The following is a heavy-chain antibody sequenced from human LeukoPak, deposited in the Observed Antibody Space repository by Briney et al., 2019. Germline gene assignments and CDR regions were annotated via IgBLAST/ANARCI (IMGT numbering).Heavy chain of an antibody. CDR1: GFTFGDYA. Sequence: GGSLRLPCTASGFTFGDYAMSWVRQAPGKGLEWVGFIRSKAYGGTTEYAASVKGRFTISRDDSKSIAYLQMNSLKTEDTAVYYCTRARDYFDYWGQGTLVTVSS. V-gene: IGHV3-49*04. D-gene: IGHD6-6*01. CDR2: IRSKAYGGTT. J-gene: IGHJ4*02. CDR3: TRARDYFDY.